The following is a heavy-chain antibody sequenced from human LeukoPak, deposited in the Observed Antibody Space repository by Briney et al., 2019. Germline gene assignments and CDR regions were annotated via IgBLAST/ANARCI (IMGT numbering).Heavy chain of an antibody. Sequence: ASVKVSCRASGYTFTSYDINWVRQATGQGLEWMGWMNPNSGNTGYAQKFQGRVTITRNTSISTAYMELSSLRSEDTAVYYCARATTIFGVVILDAFDIWGQGTMVTVSS. D-gene: IGHD3-3*01. CDR1: GYTFTSYD. V-gene: IGHV1-8*03. CDR2: MNPNSGNT. J-gene: IGHJ3*02. CDR3: ARATTIFGVVILDAFDI.